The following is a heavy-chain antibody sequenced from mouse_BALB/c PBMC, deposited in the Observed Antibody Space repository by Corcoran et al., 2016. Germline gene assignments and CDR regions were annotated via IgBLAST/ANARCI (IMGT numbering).Heavy chain of an antibody. D-gene: IGHD1-1*01. J-gene: IGHJ1*01. Sequence: EVQLQQSGAVLVKPGASVKLSCTASGFNIKDTYMHWVKQRPEQGLEWIGRIDPANGNTKYDPKFQGKATRTADTSSNTAYLQLSSLTSEDTAVYYCARRYYYGRGYLDVWGAGTTVTVSS. CDR2: IDPANGNT. CDR1: GFNIKDTY. V-gene: IGHV14-3*02. CDR3: ARRYYYGRGYLDV.